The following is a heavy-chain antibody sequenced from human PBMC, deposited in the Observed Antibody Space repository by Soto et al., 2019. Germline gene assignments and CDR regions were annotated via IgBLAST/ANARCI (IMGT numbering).Heavy chain of an antibody. V-gene: IGHV1-2*04. CDR2: INPNSGGT. CDR3: ATSLGYCSSTSCPTLYYMDV. CDR1: GYTFTGYY. Sequence: ASVKVSCKASGYTFTGYYMHWVRQAPGQGLEWMGWINPNSGGTNYAQKFQGWVTMTRDTSISTAYMELSRLRSDDTAVYYCATSLGYCSSTSCPTLYYMDVWGKGTTVTVSS. D-gene: IGHD2-2*01. J-gene: IGHJ6*03.